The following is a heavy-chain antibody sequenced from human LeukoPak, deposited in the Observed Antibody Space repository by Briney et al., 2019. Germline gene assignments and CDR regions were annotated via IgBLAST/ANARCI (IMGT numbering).Heavy chain of an antibody. CDR1: GFTFSSYA. J-gene: IGHJ6*02. D-gene: IGHD6-19*01. CDR2: ISYDGSNK. CDR3: ARDLRPEVAGYYYGMDV. V-gene: IGHV3-30-3*01. Sequence: GGFLRLSCAASGFTFSSYAMHWVRQAPGKGLEWVAVISYDGSNKYYADSVKGRFTISRDNSKNTLYLQMNSLRAEDTAVYYCARDLRPEVAGYYYGMDVWGQGTTVTVSS.